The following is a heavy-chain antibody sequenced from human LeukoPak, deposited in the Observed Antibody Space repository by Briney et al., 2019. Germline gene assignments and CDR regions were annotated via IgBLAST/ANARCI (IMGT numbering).Heavy chain of an antibody. CDR3: ARDPARTVVLLGFVEFPGTNWFDP. J-gene: IGHJ5*02. CDR1: GFTFSSYG. V-gene: IGHV3-33*01. Sequence: GGSLRLSCAASGFTFSSYGMHWVRQAPGKGLEWVAVICYDGSNKYYADSVKGRFTISRDNSKNTLYLQMNSLRAEDTAVYYCARDPARTVVLLGFVEFPGTNWFDPWGQGTLVTVSS. D-gene: IGHD3-10*01. CDR2: ICYDGSNK.